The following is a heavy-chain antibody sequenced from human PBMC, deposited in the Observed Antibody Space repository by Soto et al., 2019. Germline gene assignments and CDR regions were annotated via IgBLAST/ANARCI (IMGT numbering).Heavy chain of an antibody. V-gene: IGHV4-39*01. D-gene: IGHD3-10*01. Sequence: QLQLQESGPGLVKPSETLSLTCTVSGGSISSSSYYWGWIRQPPGKGLEWIGSIYYSGSTYYNPSLKSRVTISVDTSKNQFSLKLSSVTAADTAVYYCARHGGGVRGSNELDGFHWGQGTLVTVSS. CDR1: GGSISSSSYY. CDR3: ARHGGGVRGSNELDGFH. CDR2: IYYSGST. J-gene: IGHJ4*02.